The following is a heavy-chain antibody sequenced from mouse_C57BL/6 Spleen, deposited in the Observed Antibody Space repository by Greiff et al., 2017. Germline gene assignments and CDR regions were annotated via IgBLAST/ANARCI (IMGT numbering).Heavy chain of an antibody. J-gene: IGHJ1*03. CDR1: GYTFTSYW. CDR2: FHPSDSDT. Sequence: QVQLQQPGAELLKSGASVMVSCKASGYTFTSYWMHWVKQRPGQGLEWIGRFHPSDSDTNYNQKFKGKGTLTVAKSSSSAYMQLSSLTSEDSAVYYCAIRNYPHWYCGVWGTGGAVTVTP. CDR3: AIRNYPHWYCGV. D-gene: IGHD1-1*01. V-gene: IGHV1-74*01.